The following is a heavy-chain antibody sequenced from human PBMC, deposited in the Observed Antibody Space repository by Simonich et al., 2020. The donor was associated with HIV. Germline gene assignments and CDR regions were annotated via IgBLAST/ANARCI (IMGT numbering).Heavy chain of an antibody. V-gene: IGHV3-21*01. CDR3: ASGGGGGSGSYYNDY. J-gene: IGHJ4*02. CDR1: GFTFSSYS. D-gene: IGHD3-10*01. Sequence: EVQLVESGGGLVKPGGSLRLSCAASGFTFSSYSMNWVRQAPGKGLEWVSSISSSSSYIYYADAVKGRFTISRDNAKNSLYLQMNSLRAEDTAVYYCASGGGGGSGSYYNDYWGQGTLVTVSS. CDR2: ISSSSSYI.